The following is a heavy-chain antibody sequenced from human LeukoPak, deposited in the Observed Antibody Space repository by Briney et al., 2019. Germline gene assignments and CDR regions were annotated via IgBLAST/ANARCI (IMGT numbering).Heavy chain of an antibody. CDR1: GGSISSYY. CDR3: ARDTAMAYFDY. D-gene: IGHD5-18*01. Sequence: SETLPLTCTVSGGSISSYYWSWIRQPPGKGLEWIGYIYYSGSTNYNPSLKSRVTISVDTSKNQFSLKLSSVTAADTAVYYCARDTAMAYFDYWGQGTLVTVSS. CDR2: IYYSGST. J-gene: IGHJ4*02. V-gene: IGHV4-59*01.